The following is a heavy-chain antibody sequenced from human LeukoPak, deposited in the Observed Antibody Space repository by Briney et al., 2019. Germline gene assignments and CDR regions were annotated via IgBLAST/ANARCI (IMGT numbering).Heavy chain of an antibody. D-gene: IGHD6-13*01. CDR3: AREVPGIAAAGTANFQH. Sequence: SVKVSFKASGGTFIIYAISWVRQAPGQGREWMGRIIPILGIANYAQKFQGRVTITADKSTSTAYMELSSLRSEDTAVNYCAREVPGIAAAGTANFQHWGQGTLVTVSS. CDR1: GGTFIIYA. V-gene: IGHV1-69*04. CDR2: IIPILGIA. J-gene: IGHJ1*01.